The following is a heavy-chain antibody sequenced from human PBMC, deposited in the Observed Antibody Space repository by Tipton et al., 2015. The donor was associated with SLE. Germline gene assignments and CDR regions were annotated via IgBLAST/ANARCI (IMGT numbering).Heavy chain of an antibody. Sequence: TLSLTCTVSGGSISSGDYYWSWFRQHPWKGLECIGYTYYSGSNYYNPSLQSRVTISIDTSHNQFSLKLSSVTAADTAVYYCERHGIRDWFDPWGQGTLVTVSS. D-gene: IGHD3-10*01. CDR2: TYYSGSN. V-gene: IGHV4-31*03. CDR1: GGSISSGDYY. CDR3: ERHGIRDWFDP. J-gene: IGHJ5*02.